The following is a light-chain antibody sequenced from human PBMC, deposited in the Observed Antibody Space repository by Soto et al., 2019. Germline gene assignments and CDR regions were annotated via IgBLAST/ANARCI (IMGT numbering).Light chain of an antibody. V-gene: IGKV1-5*01. CDR2: DAS. CDR3: QHYNSYSEA. CDR1: QSISSW. J-gene: IGKJ1*01. Sequence: DIQITQSPSTLSSSVVDRVTITCRASQSISSWLAWYQQKPGKAPKLLIYDASSLESGVPSRFSGSGSGTEFTLTISSLQPGDFATYYCQHYNSYSEAFGQGTKMDIK.